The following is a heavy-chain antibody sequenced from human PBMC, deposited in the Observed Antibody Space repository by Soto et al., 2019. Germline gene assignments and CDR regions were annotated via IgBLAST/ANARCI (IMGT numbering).Heavy chain of an antibody. Sequence: GGSLRLSCAASGFTFSSYGMHWVRQAPGKGLEWVAVIWYDGSNKYYADSVKGRFTISRVNSKNTLYLQMNSLRAEDTAVYYCARGEFARYFDWSPIDYWGQGTLVTVSS. CDR1: GFTFSSYG. J-gene: IGHJ4*02. V-gene: IGHV3-33*01. CDR3: ARGEFARYFDWSPIDY. CDR2: IWYDGSNK. D-gene: IGHD3-9*01.